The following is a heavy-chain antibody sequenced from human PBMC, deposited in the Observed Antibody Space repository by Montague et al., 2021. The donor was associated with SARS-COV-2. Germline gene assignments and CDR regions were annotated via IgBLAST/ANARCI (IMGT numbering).Heavy chain of an antibody. V-gene: IGHV4-4*02. CDR2: IYHSGGT. D-gene: IGHD3-16*01. Sequence: SETLSLTCAVSAGSISSSNWWSWARQPPGKGLEWIAEIYHSGGTXYNPSLKSRVTISVDKSKNQFSLKLSSVTAADTAVYYCARIPFGYYGMDVWGQGTTVTVSS. CDR1: AGSISSSNW. CDR3: ARIPFGYYGMDV. J-gene: IGHJ6*02.